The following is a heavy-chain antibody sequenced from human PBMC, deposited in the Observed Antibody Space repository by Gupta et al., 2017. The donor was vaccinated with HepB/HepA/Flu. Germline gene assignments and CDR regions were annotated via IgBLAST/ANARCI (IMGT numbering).Heavy chain of an antibody. J-gene: IGHJ4*02. D-gene: IGHD6-6*01. CDR2: INHSGST. CDR3: ARRVSAARGDYFDY. CDR1: GGSFSGYY. V-gene: IGHV4-34*01. Sequence: QVQLQQWGAGLLKPSATLSLTCAVYGGSFSGYYWSWIRQPPGKGLEWIGEINHSGSTNYNPSLKSRVTISVDTSKNQFSLKLSSVTAADTAVYYCARRVSAARGDYFDYWGQGTLVTVSS.